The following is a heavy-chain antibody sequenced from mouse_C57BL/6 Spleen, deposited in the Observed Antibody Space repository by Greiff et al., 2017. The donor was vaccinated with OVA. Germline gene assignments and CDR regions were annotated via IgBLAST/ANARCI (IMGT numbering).Heavy chain of an antibody. J-gene: IGHJ4*01. CDR2: IYPGDGDT. Sequence: SGPELVKPGASVKISCKASGYAFSSSWMTWVKQRPGQGLEWIGRIYPGDGDTNYNGKFKGKATLTADKSSSTAYMQLRSLTSEDSAVYFCSRNDYCGSRRNAMDYWGQGTSVTVSS. CDR3: SRNDYCGSRRNAMDY. V-gene: IGHV1-82*01. D-gene: IGHD1-1*01. CDR1: GYAFSSSW.